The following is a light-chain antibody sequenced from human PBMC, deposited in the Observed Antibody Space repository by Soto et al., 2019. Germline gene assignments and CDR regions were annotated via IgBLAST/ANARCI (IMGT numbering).Light chain of an antibody. Sequence: DIQLTQSPSTLSASVGDRVTITCRASQSISSWLAWYQQKPGKAPKLLVYKASSLESGVPSRFSGSGSATEFTLTITTLQPDDFATYYCQQYEAYPLTFGGVTKVEI. CDR3: QQYEAYPLT. J-gene: IGKJ4*01. CDR1: QSISSW. V-gene: IGKV1-5*03. CDR2: KAS.